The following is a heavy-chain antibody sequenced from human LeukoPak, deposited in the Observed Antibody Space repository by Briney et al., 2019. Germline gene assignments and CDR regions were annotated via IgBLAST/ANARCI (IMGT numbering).Heavy chain of an antibody. CDR1: GFTFDIYW. D-gene: IGHD2-15*01. CDR2: INHSGST. Sequence: GSLRLSCAASGFTFDIYWMSWIRQPPGKGLEWIGEINHSGSTNYNPSLKSRVTISVHTSKNQFSLQLSSVTAADTAVYYCARRARLAASFSPIRRHFDYWGQGTLVTVSS. CDR3: ARRARLAASFSPIRRHFDY. V-gene: IGHV4-34*01. J-gene: IGHJ4*02.